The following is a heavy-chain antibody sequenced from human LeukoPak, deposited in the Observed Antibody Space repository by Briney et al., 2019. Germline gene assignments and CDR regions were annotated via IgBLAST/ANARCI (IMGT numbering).Heavy chain of an antibody. Sequence: SQTLSLTCPVSRGSLSKGVYPGRWPRQPPERALEGLGYIYHSGSTYYNPSLKSRVTISVDRSKNQFSLKLSSVTAADTAVYYCARGLWSGYWNWFDHWGQGTLVTVSS. CDR3: ARGLWSGYWNWFDH. V-gene: IGHV4-30-2*01. D-gene: IGHD3-3*01. J-gene: IGHJ5*02. CDR1: RGSLSKGVYP. CDR2: IYHSGST.